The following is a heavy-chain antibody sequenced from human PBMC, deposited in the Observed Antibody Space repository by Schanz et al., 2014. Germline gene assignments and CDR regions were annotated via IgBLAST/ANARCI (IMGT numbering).Heavy chain of an antibody. Sequence: QVQLVESGGGVVQPGGSLRLSCAASGFTFDPYAMHWLRQSPGKGLEGVAVLSSDESRKFYADSEKGRFTISRDNARNSLYRQLNSLRVEDSGVYFCAQTRGTFMVPIDNWGQGVRVIVSS. CDR2: LSSDESRK. CDR1: GFTFDPYA. CDR3: AQTRGTFMVPIDN. D-gene: IGHD3-3*02. V-gene: IGHV3-30-3*01. J-gene: IGHJ4*02.